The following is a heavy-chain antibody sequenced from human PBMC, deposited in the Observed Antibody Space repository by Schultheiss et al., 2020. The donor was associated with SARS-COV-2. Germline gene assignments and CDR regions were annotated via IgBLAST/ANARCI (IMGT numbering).Heavy chain of an antibody. Sequence: LRLSCTVSGGSISSYYWSWIRQHPGKGLEWIGYIYYSGSTYYNPSLKSRVTISVDTSKNQFSLKLSSVTAADTAVYYCARTGTAADPNWFDPWGQGTLVTVSS. CDR2: IYYSGST. D-gene: IGHD6-13*01. J-gene: IGHJ5*02. CDR1: GGSISSYY. V-gene: IGHV4-31*03. CDR3: ARTGTAADPNWFDP.